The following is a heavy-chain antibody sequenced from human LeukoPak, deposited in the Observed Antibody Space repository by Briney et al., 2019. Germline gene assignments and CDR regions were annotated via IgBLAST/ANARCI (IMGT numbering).Heavy chain of an antibody. D-gene: IGHD2-15*01. CDR3: AKSRGRGPFFDV. CDR2: ANHSGYS. V-gene: IGHV4-34*01. Sequence: SETLSLTCAVSGGSFSGYYWTWIRQSPGKGLEWIGEANHSGYSKYTPSLESRVTILADTSKKQFSLNLRSVTAADTAVYFCAKSRGRGPFFDVRGQGTVVTVSS. CDR1: GGSFSGYY. J-gene: IGHJ3*01.